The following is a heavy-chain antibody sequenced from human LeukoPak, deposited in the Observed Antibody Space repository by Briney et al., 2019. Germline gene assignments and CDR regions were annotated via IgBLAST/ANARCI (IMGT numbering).Heavy chain of an antibody. CDR1: GFTFSSYS. V-gene: IGHV3-21*01. J-gene: IGHJ4*01. Sequence: GGSLRLSCAASGFTFSSYSMNWVRQAPGKGLEWVSSISSSSSYIYYADSVKGRFTISRDNAKNSLYLQMNSLRAEDTAVYSCEILPGTVTLPIDVCGQGTLVTVSS. CDR3: EILPGTVTLPIDV. CDR2: ISSSSSYI. D-gene: IGHD4-17*01.